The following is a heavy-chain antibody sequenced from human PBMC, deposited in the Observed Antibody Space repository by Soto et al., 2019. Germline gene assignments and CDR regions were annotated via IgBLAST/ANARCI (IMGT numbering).Heavy chain of an antibody. CDR1: GCSIICSYH. CDR3: ARDPTSLGGAFDI. CDR2: IYYSGST. Sequence: PSETLSLTGAVSGCSIICSYHWAWIRQTPGRGLEWIGYIYYSGSTQYNPSLRSRVTISVDTSKKQFSLNLISVTAADTAVYYCARDPTSLGGAFDIWGQGTMVTVS. J-gene: IGHJ3*02. D-gene: IGHD1-26*01. V-gene: IGHV4-59*01.